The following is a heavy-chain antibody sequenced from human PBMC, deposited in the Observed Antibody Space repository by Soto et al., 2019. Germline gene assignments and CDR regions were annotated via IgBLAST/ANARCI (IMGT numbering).Heavy chain of an antibody. CDR2: INGGNDKT. Sequence: GASVKVSCKASGYNFTAYAIYGVRQAPRQRLEWLGWINGGNDKTGYSQRFQGRLSITKKTSATTAFMELSNLRSEDTAVYYCARVGYFDSDRFQRPYDYCGQRTLVTVCS. V-gene: IGHV1-3*01. J-gene: IGHJ4*02. CDR1: GYNFTAYA. CDR3: ARVGYFDSDRFQRPYDY. D-gene: IGHD3-22*01.